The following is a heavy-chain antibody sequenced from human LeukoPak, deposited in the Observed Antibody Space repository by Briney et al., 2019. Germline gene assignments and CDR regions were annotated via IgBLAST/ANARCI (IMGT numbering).Heavy chain of an antibody. Sequence: GASVKVSCKASGFTFTDYAVHWVRQAPGQRLEWMGWINAGSGNTKYSQKFQGRVTITRNTSASTAYMELSSLRSEDTAVFYCARDRSYCSGSSCYSYLTLDYWGQGTLVTVSS. CDR1: GFTFTDYA. V-gene: IGHV1-3*01. CDR2: INAGSGNT. CDR3: ARDRSYCSGSSCYSYLTLDY. J-gene: IGHJ4*02. D-gene: IGHD2-15*01.